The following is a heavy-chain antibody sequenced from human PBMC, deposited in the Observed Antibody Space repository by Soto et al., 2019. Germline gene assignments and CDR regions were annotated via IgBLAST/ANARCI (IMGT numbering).Heavy chain of an antibody. CDR3: ARDLTMVRGVTNYYYYYGMDL. CDR1: GNTFTGYY. CDR2: INPNSGGR. V-gene: IGHV1-2*04. D-gene: IGHD3-10*01. Sequence: ASVKVSCKASGNTFTGYYMHWVRQAPGQGLEGMGWINPNSGGRNYAQKFQGWVTMTRDTSISTAYMELSRLRSDDTAVYYCARDLTMVRGVTNYYYYYGMDLWGQGTTVTVSS. J-gene: IGHJ6*02.